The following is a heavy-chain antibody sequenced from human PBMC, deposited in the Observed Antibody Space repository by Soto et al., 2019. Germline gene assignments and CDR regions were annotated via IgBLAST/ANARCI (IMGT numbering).Heavy chain of an antibody. D-gene: IGHD3-3*01. CDR2: IWYDGSNK. V-gene: IGHV3-33*08. CDR3: ARGAWSGYTIYYYYYMDV. CDR1: GFTFSNSC. Sequence: PGGSLRLSCAASGFTFSNSCMNWVRQAPGKGLEWVAVIWYDGSNKYYADSVKGRFTISRDNSKNTLYLQMNSLRAEDTAVYYCARGAWSGYTIYYYYYMDVWGKGTTVTVSS. J-gene: IGHJ6*03.